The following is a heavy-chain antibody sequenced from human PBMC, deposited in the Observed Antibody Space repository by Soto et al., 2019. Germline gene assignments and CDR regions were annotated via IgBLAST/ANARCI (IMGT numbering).Heavy chain of an antibody. CDR2: INHSGST. CDR3: AREVSSRYYDL. V-gene: IGHV4-34*01. Sequence: QVRLQQWGAGLLKPSETLPLTCTVYGGSFSDYYWTWIRQPPGKGLEWIGKINHSGSTNYNPSLKSRVTISVDTSKNQYSLKLNSVTAADTAVYYCAREVSSRYYDLWGRGTPVTVSS. CDR1: GGSFSDYY. J-gene: IGHJ2*01. D-gene: IGHD1-20*01.